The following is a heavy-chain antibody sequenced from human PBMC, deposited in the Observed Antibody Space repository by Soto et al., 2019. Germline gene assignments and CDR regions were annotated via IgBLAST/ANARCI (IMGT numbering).Heavy chain of an antibody. Sequence: QVQLVQSGAEVKKPGSSVKVSCKASGGTFSSYAISWVRQAPGQGLEWMGGIIAIFGTANYAQKFQGRVTITADESTSTAYMELSSLRSEDTAVYYCARGDGGYYDSSGYYLDYFDYWGQGTLVTVSS. CDR2: IIAIFGTA. CDR3: ARGDGGYYDSSGYYLDYFDY. CDR1: GGTFSSYA. J-gene: IGHJ4*02. V-gene: IGHV1-69*01. D-gene: IGHD3-22*01.